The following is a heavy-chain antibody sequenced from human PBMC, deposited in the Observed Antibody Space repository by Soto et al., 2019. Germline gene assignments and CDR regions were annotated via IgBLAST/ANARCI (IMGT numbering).Heavy chain of an antibody. CDR2: IYYSGRT. CDR3: ARVRYGMDV. J-gene: IGHJ6*02. V-gene: IGHV4-59*01. CDR1: GGSISIYY. Sequence: SETLSLTCTVSGGSISIYYWSWIRQPPGKGLEWIGYIYYSGRTNYNPSLKSRVTISVDTSKNQFSLKLNSVTAADTAVYYCARVRYGMDVWGQGTTVTVSS.